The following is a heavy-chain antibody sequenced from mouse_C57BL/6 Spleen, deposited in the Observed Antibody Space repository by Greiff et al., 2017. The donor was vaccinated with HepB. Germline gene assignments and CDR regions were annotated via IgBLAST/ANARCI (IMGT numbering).Heavy chain of an antibody. CDR3: ARHEDYYEAMDY. CDR2: FYPGSGSI. D-gene: IGHD1-1*01. Sequence: VKLVESGAELVKPGASVKLSCKASGYTFTEYTIHWVKQRSGQGLEWIGWFYPGSGSIKYNEKFKDKATLTADKSSSTVYMELSRLTSEDSAVYFCARHEDYYEAMDYWGQGTSVTVSS. V-gene: IGHV1-62-2*01. J-gene: IGHJ4*01. CDR1: GYTFTEYT.